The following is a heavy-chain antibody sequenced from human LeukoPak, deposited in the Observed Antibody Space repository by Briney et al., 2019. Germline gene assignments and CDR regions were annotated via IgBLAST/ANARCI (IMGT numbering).Heavy chain of an antibody. CDR1: GGSISSSSYY. J-gene: IGHJ4*02. CDR3: ARGWGLTYYDGSGSPTQLDY. V-gene: IGHV4-61*05. D-gene: IGHD3-10*01. Sequence: SETLSLTCTVSGGSISSSSYYWGWIRQPPGKGLEWFGHIFYNGNTNYNPSLKRRITKSLDTSKNQVSLKLSSVTAADTAVYYCARGWGLTYYDGSGSPTQLDYWGQGTLVTVSS. CDR2: IFYNGNT.